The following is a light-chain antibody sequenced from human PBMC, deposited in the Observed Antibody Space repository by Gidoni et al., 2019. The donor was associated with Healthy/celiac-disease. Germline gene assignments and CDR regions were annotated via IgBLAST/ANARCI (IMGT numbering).Light chain of an antibody. CDR3: QAWDSSTVV. Sequence: SYDLPQPPSLSVSPGQTASITCSGDKLGDKYACWYQQKPGQSPVLVIYQESKRPAGIPERFSGSNSGNTATLTISGTQAMDEADYYCQAWDSSTVVFGGGTKLTVL. CDR1: KLGDKY. V-gene: IGLV3-1*01. CDR2: QES. J-gene: IGLJ2*01.